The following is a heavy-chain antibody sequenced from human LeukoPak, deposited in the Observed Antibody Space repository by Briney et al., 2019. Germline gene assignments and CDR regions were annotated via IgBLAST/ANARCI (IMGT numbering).Heavy chain of an antibody. CDR2: INPNSGDT. V-gene: IGHV1-2*02. CDR3: ARDYGRIAVAGTDY. Sequence: ASVRVSCKASGYTFTGFYIHWVRQAPGQDLEWMGWINPNSGDTNYAQNLQGRVTMTRDTSISTAYMELSRLRSDDTAVYYCARDYGRIAVAGTDYWGQGTLVTVSS. J-gene: IGHJ4*02. D-gene: IGHD6-19*01. CDR1: GYTFTGFY.